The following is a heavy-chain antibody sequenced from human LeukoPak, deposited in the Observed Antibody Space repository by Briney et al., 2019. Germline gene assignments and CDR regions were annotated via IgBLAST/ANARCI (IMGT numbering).Heavy chain of an antibody. V-gene: IGHV3-11*05. Sequence: PGGSLRLSCAVSGFNVSDYSISWIRQSPGKGPEWISYVMSGRGSTNYADSVKGRFTISRDNAKNSVALQLDGLRAEDTAVYFCTRERRGSYYAFESWGQGTLVTVSS. CDR3: TRERRGSYYAFES. D-gene: IGHD3-16*01. CDR2: VMSGRGST. J-gene: IGHJ4*02. CDR1: GFNVSDYS.